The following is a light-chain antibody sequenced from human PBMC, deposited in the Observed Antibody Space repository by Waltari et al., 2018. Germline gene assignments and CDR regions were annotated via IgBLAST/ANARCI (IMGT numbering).Light chain of an antibody. CDR1: PRVSSN. CDR2: GAS. CDR3: QQYKNWPWT. J-gene: IGKJ1*01. Sequence: EIVMTQSPAPLSVSPGERATLPCRASPRVSSNLAWYQQKPGQAPRLLIYGASTRATGIPAGLSGSGSGTEFTLTISSLQSEDFAVYYCQQYKNWPWTFGLGTKVEIK. V-gene: IGKV3-15*01.